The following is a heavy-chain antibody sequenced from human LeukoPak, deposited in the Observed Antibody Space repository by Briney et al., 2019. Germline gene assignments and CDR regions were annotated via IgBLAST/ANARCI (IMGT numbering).Heavy chain of an antibody. CDR2: TNHSGST. Sequence: TSETLSLTCAVYGGSFSGYWSWIRQPPGKGLEWIGETNHSGSTNYNPSLKSRVTISVDTSKNQFSLKLSSVTAADTAVYYCASRDGYLRFDYWGQGTLVTVSS. D-gene: IGHD5-24*01. CDR3: ASRDGYLRFDY. CDR1: GGSFSGY. V-gene: IGHV4-34*01. J-gene: IGHJ4*02.